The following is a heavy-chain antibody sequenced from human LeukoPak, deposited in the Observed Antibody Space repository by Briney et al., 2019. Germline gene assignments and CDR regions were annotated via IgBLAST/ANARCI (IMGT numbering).Heavy chain of an antibody. CDR1: GGTFSSYA. CDR3: ASPGGPMDLDAFDI. D-gene: IGHD3-10*01. Sequence: ASVKVSCKASGGTFSSYAISWVRQAPEQGLEWMGGIIPIFGTANYAQKFQGRVTITTDESTSTAYMELSSLRSEDTAVYYCASPGGPMDLDAFDIWGQGTMVTVSS. V-gene: IGHV1-69*05. J-gene: IGHJ3*02. CDR2: IIPIFGTA.